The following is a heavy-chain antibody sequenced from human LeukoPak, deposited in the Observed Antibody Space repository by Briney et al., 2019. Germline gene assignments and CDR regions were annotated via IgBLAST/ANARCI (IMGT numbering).Heavy chain of an antibody. D-gene: IGHD1-26*01. CDR2: IYITGST. V-gene: IGHV4-4*07. Sequence: SETLSLTWTVSGGSITSYYWSWIRQSAGEGLESIGRIYITGSTTYNPSLKSRVTVSVDTSKNQFSLKLSSVTAADTAVYYCARHSPVGIFYFDYWGQGTLVTVSS. J-gene: IGHJ4*02. CDR1: GGSITSYY. CDR3: ARHSPVGIFYFDY.